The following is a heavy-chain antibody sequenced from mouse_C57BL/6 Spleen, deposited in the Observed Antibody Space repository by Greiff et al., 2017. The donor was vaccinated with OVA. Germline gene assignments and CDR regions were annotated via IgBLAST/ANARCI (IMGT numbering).Heavy chain of an antibody. J-gene: IGHJ2*01. CDR1: GYTFTSYT. Sequence: VQLQQSGAELARPGASVKMSCKASGYTFTSYTMHWVKQRPGQGLEFLLYLPPLIFYPQSNQKFKDKATLTADKSSSTAYMQLSSLTSEDSAVYYCARRGSPHFDYWGQGTTLTVSS. CDR2: LPPLIFYP. V-gene: IGHV1-4*01. CDR3: ARRGSPHFDY.